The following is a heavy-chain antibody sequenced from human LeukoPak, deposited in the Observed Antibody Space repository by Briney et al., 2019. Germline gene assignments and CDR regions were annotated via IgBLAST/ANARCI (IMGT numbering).Heavy chain of an antibody. V-gene: IGHV3-64D*09. D-gene: IGHD6-13*01. CDR2: ITSSGVTT. J-gene: IGHJ4*02. CDR1: GFTFSTSA. Sequence: GGSLGLSCSASGFTFSTSAMHWVRQAPGKGLEYVSAITSSGVTTFYADSVKGRFTISRDNSKNTLYLQMTSLRAEDTAVYYCVKVDGGYYYDNWGQGTLVTVSS. CDR3: VKVDGGYYYDN.